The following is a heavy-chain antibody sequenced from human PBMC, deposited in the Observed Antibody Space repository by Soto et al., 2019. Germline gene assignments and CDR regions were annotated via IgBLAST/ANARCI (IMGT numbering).Heavy chain of an antibody. CDR2: VKSKTDGGTT. J-gene: IGHJ4*02. D-gene: IGHD3-22*01. V-gene: IGHV3-15*01. CDR3: TTSGYAPLFDF. Sequence: EVPLVESGGGLVKPGGSLRLSCAASGFTFSDVWMSWVRQAPGKGLEWVGRVKSKTDGGTTEYAAPVKGRFTISRDDSKNTLYLQMNSLKTEDTAVYFCTTSGYAPLFDFWGQGTLVTVSS. CDR1: GFTFSDVW.